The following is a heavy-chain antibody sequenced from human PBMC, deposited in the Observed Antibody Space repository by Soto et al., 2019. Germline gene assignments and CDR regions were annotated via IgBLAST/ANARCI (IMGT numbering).Heavy chain of an antibody. CDR3: ARGRWAAAGIPAYYFDY. D-gene: IGHD6-13*01. CDR2: INAANGDA. V-gene: IGHV1-3*01. Sequence: ASVKVSCKASGYTFMTYFVHWVRLAPGQTLEWMGWINAANGDAKYSQKLQGRVTITRDTSASTAYMELSSLRSEDTAVYYCARGRWAAAGIPAYYFDYWGQGTLVTVSS. J-gene: IGHJ4*02. CDR1: GYTFMTYF.